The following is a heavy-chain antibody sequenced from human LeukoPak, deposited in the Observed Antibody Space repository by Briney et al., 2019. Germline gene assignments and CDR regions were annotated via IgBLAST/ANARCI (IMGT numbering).Heavy chain of an antibody. J-gene: IGHJ4*02. CDR2: INSDGSIT. V-gene: IGHV3-74*01. CDR3: ARVQRSSSGWYEAGLDY. D-gene: IGHD6-19*01. CDR1: GFTFSSYW. Sequence: GGSLRLSCAAPGFTFSSYWMYWVRQAPGKGLVWVSHINSDGSITSYAHSVKGRFTISRDNAKNTLYLQMNSLMAEDTAVYYCARVQRSSSGWYEAGLDYWGQGTLVTVSS.